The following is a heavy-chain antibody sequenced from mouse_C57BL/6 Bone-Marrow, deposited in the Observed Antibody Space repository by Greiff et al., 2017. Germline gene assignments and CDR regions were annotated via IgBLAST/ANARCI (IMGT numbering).Heavy chain of an antibody. CDR1: GYTFTSYN. J-gene: IGHJ3*01. CDR2: IYPGNGDT. CDR3: AGSGRGYSPWFAY. Sequence: QVQLKESGAELVRPGASVKMSCKASGYTFTSYNMHWVKQTPRQGLEWIGGIYPGNGDTSYNQKFKGKATLTVDKSSSTAYMQLSSLTSEDSAVYFCAGSGRGYSPWFAYWGQGTLVTVSA. V-gene: IGHV1-12*01. D-gene: IGHD2-12*01.